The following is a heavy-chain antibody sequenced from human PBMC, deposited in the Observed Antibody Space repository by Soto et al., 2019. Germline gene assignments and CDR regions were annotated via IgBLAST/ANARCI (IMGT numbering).Heavy chain of an antibody. CDR2: ISSSSSTI. CDR3: ARGVESQIFGVVIIPVHGYYYYMDV. D-gene: IGHD3-3*01. V-gene: IGHV3-48*01. J-gene: IGHJ6*03. Sequence: GESLKISCAASGFTFSSYSMNWVRQAPGKGLEWVSYISSSSSTIYYADSGKGRFTISRDNAKNSLYLQMNSLRTEDTAVYYCARGVESQIFGVVIIPVHGYYYYMDVWGKGTTVTVSS. CDR1: GFTFSSYS.